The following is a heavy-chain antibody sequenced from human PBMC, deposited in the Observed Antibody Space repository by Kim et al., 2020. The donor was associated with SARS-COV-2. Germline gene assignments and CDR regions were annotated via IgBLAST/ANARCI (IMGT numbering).Heavy chain of an antibody. CDR2: FRGNTCGATT. J-gene: IGHJ4*02. CDR1: GFTFTTAC. V-gene: IGHV3-15*01. Sequence: GGSLRLSCAASGFTFTTACMSWVRQAPGKGLECVPLFRGNTCGATTEHSAPVKGSFTISRDESKNTLYLQMNSLQTEDTALYYCTVLGGSGSYFTSNNWGRGTLVTVSS. CDR3: TVLGGSGSYFTSNN. D-gene: IGHD3-10*01.